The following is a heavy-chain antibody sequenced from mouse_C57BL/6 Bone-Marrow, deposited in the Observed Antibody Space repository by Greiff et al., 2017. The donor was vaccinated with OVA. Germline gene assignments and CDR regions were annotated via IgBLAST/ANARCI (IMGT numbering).Heavy chain of an antibody. CDR1: GYSFTGYY. Sequence: EVQVVESGPELVKPGASVKISCKASGYSFTGYYMNWVKQSPEKSLEWIGEINPSTGGTTYNQKFRAKATLTVDKSSRTAYMQLKSLTSEDSAVYYCARSPYDYDVDYWGQGTTLTVSS. D-gene: IGHD2-4*01. CDR2: INPSTGGT. CDR3: ARSPYDYDVDY. V-gene: IGHV1-42*01. J-gene: IGHJ2*01.